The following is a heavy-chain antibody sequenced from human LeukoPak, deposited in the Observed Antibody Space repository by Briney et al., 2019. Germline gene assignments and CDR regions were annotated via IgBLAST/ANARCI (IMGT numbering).Heavy chain of an antibody. CDR2: FKSKTNGGTT. CDR3: VTETSGSFHY. D-gene: IGHD3-10*01. Sequence: GGSLRLSCAASGFTFSNAWMSWVRQAPGKGLEWVALFKSKTNGGTTDYAAPVKGRFTMSRDDSENTLYLQMNSLKTEDTAVYYCVTETSGSFHYWGQGTLVTVSS. V-gene: IGHV3-15*01. J-gene: IGHJ4*02. CDR1: GFTFSNAW.